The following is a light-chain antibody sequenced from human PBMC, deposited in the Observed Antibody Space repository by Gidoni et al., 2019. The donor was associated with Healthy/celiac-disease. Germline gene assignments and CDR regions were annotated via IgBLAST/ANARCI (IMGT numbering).Light chain of an antibody. CDR2: DAS. Sequence: ELVLTQSPATLSLSPGERATLSCRASQSASSYLAWYQQKPGQAPRLRIYDASNRANGIPARFSGSGSGTDFTLTISSLEPEDFAVYYCQQRSLFGPGTKVDIK. V-gene: IGKV3-11*01. J-gene: IGKJ3*01. CDR3: QQRSL. CDR1: QSASSY.